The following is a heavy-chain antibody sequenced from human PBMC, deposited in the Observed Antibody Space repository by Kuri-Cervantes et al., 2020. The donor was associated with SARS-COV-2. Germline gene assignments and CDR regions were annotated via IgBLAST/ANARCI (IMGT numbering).Heavy chain of an antibody. J-gene: IGHJ6*02. CDR2: INHSGST. CDR3: ARGRVEYQLLYVFHDYYYGMDV. CDR1: GFTFSSYS. V-gene: IGHV4-34*01. D-gene: IGHD2-2*02. Sequence: GSLRLSCAASGFTFSSYSMNWIRQPPGKGLEWIGEINHSGSTNYIPSLKSRVTISVDTSKNQFSLKLSSVTAADTAVYYCARGRVEYQLLYVFHDYYYGMDVWGQGTTVTVSS.